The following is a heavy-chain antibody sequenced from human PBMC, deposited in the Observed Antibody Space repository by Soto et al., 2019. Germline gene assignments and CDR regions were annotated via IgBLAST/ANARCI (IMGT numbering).Heavy chain of an antibody. D-gene: IGHD6-25*01. J-gene: IGHJ5*02. CDR3: AREAAGILNWFDP. Sequence: QVQLQESGPGLVKPSQTLSLTCTVSGGSISSGGYYWSWIRQHPGKGLEWIGYIYHRGSTYYNPSLKSRVTXSXDXXKTQFSLKVSSVTAADTAVYYCAREAAGILNWFDPWGQGTLVTVSS. CDR2: IYHRGST. CDR1: GGSISSGGYY. V-gene: IGHV4-31*03.